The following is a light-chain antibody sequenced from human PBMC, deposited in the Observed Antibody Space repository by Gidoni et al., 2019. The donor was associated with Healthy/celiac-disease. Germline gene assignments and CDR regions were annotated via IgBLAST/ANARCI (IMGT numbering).Light chain of an antibody. V-gene: IGKV1-5*03. CDR2: KAS. CDR1: QSISSW. Sequence: IQLTQSPSTLSASVGDRVTITCRASQSISSWLAWYQQKPGKATKLLIYKASSLESVVSSRFSGSGSGTEFTLTISSLQPDDFATYYCQQYNSYSITFGPGTKVDIK. J-gene: IGKJ3*01. CDR3: QQYNSYSIT.